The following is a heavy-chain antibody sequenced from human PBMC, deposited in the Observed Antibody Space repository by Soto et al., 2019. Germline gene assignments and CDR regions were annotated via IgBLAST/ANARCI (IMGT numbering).Heavy chain of an antibody. Sequence: QIQLVQSGAEVKKPGASVKVYCKASGYTFSSYHITWVRQAPGQGLEWMGWISAYNGNTNYAQNLQGRVTMTTDPSTSTAYVELRSLRSDDTAVYYCARDLPPVDYWDQGTLGTFSS. J-gene: IGHJ4*02. CDR2: ISAYNGNT. V-gene: IGHV1-18*01. CDR3: ARDLPPVDY. CDR1: GYTFSSYH.